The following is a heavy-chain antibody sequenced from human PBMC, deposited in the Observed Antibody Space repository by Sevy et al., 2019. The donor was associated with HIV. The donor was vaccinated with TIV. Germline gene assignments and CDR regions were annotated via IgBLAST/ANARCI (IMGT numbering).Heavy chain of an antibody. CDR2: ISYDGSNK. D-gene: IGHD3-10*01. CDR1: GFTFSSYG. V-gene: IGHV3-30*18. J-gene: IGHJ4*02. Sequence: GGSLRLSCAASGFTFSSYGMHWVRQAPGKGLEWVAVISYDGSNKYYADSVKGRFTISSDNSKNTLYLQMNSLRAEDTAVYYCAKGKGVRGVISGLFDYWGQRTLVTVSS. CDR3: AKGKGVRGVISGLFDY.